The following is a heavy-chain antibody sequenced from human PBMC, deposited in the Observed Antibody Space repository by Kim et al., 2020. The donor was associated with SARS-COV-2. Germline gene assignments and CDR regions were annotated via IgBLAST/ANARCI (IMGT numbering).Heavy chain of an antibody. D-gene: IGHD7-27*01. J-gene: IGHJ2*01. V-gene: IGHV5-51*01. CDR2: IYPDDSDT. Sequence: GESLKISCKCSGYSLTNHWIGWVRQMPGKGLEWMGMIYPDDSDTRYSPSFQGQVTISADKSINTAYLQWSSLQASDSAMYYCARTNWGSSQYWYFDLWGRGTLVTVSA. CDR1: GYSLTNHW. CDR3: ARTNWGSSQYWYFDL.